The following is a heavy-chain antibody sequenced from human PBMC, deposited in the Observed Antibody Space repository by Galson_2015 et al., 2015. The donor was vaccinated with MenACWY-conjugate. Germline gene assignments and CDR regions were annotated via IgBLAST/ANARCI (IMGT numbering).Heavy chain of an antibody. CDR1: GYTFTSYG. CDR2: VSTYNGNT. Sequence: SVKVSCKASGYTFTSYGFTWVRQAPGQGLEWMGWVSTYNGNTKYAQKFQGRVSMTTDTSTSTAYMELRSLRSDDTAVYYCARGTINYYDKSGYYMYYFDYWGQGTLGAVSS. V-gene: IGHV1-18*01. J-gene: IGHJ4*02. D-gene: IGHD3-22*01. CDR3: ARGTINYYDKSGYYMYYFDY.